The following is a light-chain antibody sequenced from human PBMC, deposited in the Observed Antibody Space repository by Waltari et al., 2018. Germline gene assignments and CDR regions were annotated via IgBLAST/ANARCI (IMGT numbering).Light chain of an antibody. Sequence: EIVLTQSPGPLSLSPRERATLSCRASQSVPRNYLAWYQHKPGQAPRLLIYGASSRATGIPDRFSGSGSGTDFTLTISRLEPEDFAVFFCQQHGTSPYTFGQGTKLEIK. J-gene: IGKJ2*01. CDR3: QQHGTSPYT. V-gene: IGKV3-20*01. CDR1: QSVPRNY. CDR2: GAS.